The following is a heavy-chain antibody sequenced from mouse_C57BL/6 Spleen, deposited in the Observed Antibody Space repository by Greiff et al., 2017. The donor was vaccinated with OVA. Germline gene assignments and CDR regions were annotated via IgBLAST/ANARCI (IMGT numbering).Heavy chain of an antibody. V-gene: IGHV1-69*01. Sequence: VQLQQPGAELVMPGASVKLSCKASGYTFTSYWMHWVKQRPGQGLEWIGEIDPSDSYTNYNQKFKGKSTLTVDKSSSTAYMQLSSLTSEDSAVYYCASSGSNYGYFDYWGQGTTLTVSS. CDR2: IDPSDSYT. CDR1: GYTFTSYW. D-gene: IGHD2-5*01. J-gene: IGHJ2*01. CDR3: ASSGSNYGYFDY.